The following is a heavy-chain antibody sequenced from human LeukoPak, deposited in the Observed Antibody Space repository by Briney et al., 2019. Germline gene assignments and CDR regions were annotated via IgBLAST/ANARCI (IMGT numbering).Heavy chain of an antibody. CDR2: FSGGIDTT. V-gene: IGHV3-23*01. CDR3: AKADLATCRGATCYYFDS. CDR1: GFTFSSYA. J-gene: IGHJ4*02. Sequence: GGSLRLSCAASGFTFSSYAMSWVRQAPGKRLEWVSTFSGGIDTTYQADSVKDRFTISRDNSKNTLFLQMNSPRAEDTAIYYRAKADLATCRGATCYYFDSWGQGTLVSVSS. D-gene: IGHD2-2*01.